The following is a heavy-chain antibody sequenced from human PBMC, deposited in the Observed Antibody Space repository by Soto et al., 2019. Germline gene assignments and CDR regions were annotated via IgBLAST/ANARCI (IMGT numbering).Heavy chain of an antibody. D-gene: IGHD2-8*02. CDR1: GFTCSSYD. J-gene: IGHJ3*02. CDR2: ILVGGST. CDR3: EKATATGGGAFDI. V-gene: IGHV3-23*01. Sequence: EVQMLESGGGLVQPGGSLRLSCAASGFTCSSYDMSWVRQAPGTGLEWVSTILVGGSTHYPDSVKGRFTISRDNSKTTVFLQMNSLTAGDTAVYYCEKATATGGGAFDICGQGTMVTVSS.